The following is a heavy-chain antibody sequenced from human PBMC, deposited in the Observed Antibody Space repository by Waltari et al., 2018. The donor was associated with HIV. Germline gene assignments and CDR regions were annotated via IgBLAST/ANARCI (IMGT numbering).Heavy chain of an antibody. D-gene: IGHD2-15*01. Sequence: QVQLQESGPGLVKPSETLSLTCAVSGYPISSGYYWGWIRQPPGKGLEWIGSIHHSGSTYDTPSLKSRVTLSVETSKNHFSLTLNSVTAADKAVYYCAGEVGYCSGGTCYSGWFDPWGQGTLVTVSS. CDR1: GYPISSGYY. V-gene: IGHV4-38-2*01. J-gene: IGHJ5*02. CDR2: IHHSGST. CDR3: AGEVGYCSGGTCYSGWFDP.